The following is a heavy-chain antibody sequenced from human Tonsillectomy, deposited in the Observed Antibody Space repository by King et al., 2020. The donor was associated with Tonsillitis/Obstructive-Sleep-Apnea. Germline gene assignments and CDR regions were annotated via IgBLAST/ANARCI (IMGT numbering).Heavy chain of an antibody. CDR1: GYTFTTYG. Sequence: VQLVESGSELKKPGASVKVSCKASGYTFTTYGVNWMRQAPGQGLEWMGWINTNTGNPTYGQGFTGRFVFSLDTSVSTAYLQIGSLKAEDTAMYYCARDLRGVGRSLDYWGQGTLGTVSS. D-gene: IGHD1-26*01. CDR2: INTNTGNP. V-gene: IGHV7-4-1*01. J-gene: IGHJ4*02. CDR3: ARDLRGVGRSLDY.